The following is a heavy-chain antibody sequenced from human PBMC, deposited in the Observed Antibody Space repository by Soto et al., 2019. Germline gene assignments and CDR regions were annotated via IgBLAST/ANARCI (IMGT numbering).Heavy chain of an antibody. CDR2: ISYTGST. Sequence: QLQLQESGPGLVKPSETLSLTCTVSGDSISSSGHFWGWIRQPPGKGLEWIGTISYTGSTYYNPSFKSPVTISGGASKNQFTLKLRSVTAADTAVYYCARIVSTTPYVHYYMDVWGKGTTGTVSS. V-gene: IGHV4-39*01. CDR3: ARIVSTTPYVHYYMDV. CDR1: GDSISSSGHF. D-gene: IGHD5-12*01. J-gene: IGHJ6*03.